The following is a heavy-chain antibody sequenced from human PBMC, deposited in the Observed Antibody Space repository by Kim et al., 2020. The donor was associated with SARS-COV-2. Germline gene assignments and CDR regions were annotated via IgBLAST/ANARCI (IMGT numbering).Heavy chain of an antibody. J-gene: IGHJ3*02. CDR3: ARVLRFLEWLSHWRDAFDI. V-gene: IGHV4-34*01. CDR2: INHSGST. D-gene: IGHD3-3*01. Sequence: SETLSLTCAVYGGSFSGYYWSWIRQPPGKGLEWIGEINHSGSTNYNPSLKSRVTISGDTSKNQFSLKLSSVTAADTAVYYCARVLRFLEWLSHWRDAFDIWGQGTMVTVSS. CDR1: GGSFSGYY.